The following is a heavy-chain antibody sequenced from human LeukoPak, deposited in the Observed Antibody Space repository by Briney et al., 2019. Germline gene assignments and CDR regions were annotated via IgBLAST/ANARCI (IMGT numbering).Heavy chain of an antibody. CDR1: GGSISSSSYY. V-gene: IGHV4-39*07. J-gene: IGHJ4*02. CDR2: IYYSGST. D-gene: IGHD5-24*01. Sequence: PSETLSLTCTVSGGSISSSSYYWGWIRQPPGKGLEWIGSIYYSGSTYYNPSLKSRVTISVDTSKNQFSLKLSSVTAADTAVYYCARASRDGYNCLDYWGQGTLVAVSS. CDR3: ARASRDGYNCLDY.